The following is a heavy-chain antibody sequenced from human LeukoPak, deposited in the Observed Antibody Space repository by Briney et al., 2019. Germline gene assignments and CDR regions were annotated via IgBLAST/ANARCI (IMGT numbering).Heavy chain of an antibody. CDR1: GFTFSNYW. CDR3: ARGPIVGATTWFDP. J-gene: IGHJ5*02. Sequence: GGSLRLSCAASGFTFSNYWMHWVRQAPGKGLVWVSRIGSDGSSTNYADSVKGRFTISRDYAKNMLYLQMNSLRVEDTAVYYCARGPIVGATTWFDPWGQGTLVTVSS. V-gene: IGHV3-74*01. D-gene: IGHD1-26*01. CDR2: IGSDGSST.